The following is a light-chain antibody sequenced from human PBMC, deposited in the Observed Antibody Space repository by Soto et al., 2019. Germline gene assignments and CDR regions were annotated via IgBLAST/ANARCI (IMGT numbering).Light chain of an antibody. CDR3: SSYAGSSTLV. Sequence: QSALTQPASVSESPGQSITISCTGTSSNVGSYDLVSWYQQHPGKPPKLMIYEGSKRPSGVSDRFSGSKSGNSASLTISGVQAEDEADYFCSSYAGSSTLVFGGGTKLTVL. J-gene: IGLJ3*02. V-gene: IGLV2-23*01. CDR2: EGS. CDR1: SSNVGSYDL.